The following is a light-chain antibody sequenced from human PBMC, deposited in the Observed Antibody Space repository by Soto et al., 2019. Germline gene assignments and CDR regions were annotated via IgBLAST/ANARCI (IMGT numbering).Light chain of an antibody. CDR3: QQSYITPPT. Sequence: AIRITQSPSSLSASTVDRVTITCRASQGISSYLAWYQQKPGKAPKLLIYAASTLQSGVPSRFSGSGSGTDFTLTISCLQSEDFATYYCQQSYITPPTFGQGTRLEIK. CDR2: AAS. V-gene: IGKV1-8*01. J-gene: IGKJ5*01. CDR1: QGISSY.